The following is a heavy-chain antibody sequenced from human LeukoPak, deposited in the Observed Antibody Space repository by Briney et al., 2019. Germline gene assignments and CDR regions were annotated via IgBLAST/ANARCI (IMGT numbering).Heavy chain of an antibody. Sequence: SVKVSCKASGGTFSSYAISWVRQAPGQGLEWMGGIIPIFGTANYAQKVQGRGTITTDEFTSTAYMELSSLRSEDTAVYYCARTPPHYYDSSGYFDYWGQGTLVTVSS. V-gene: IGHV1-69*05. J-gene: IGHJ4*02. CDR2: IIPIFGTA. D-gene: IGHD3-22*01. CDR1: GGTFSSYA. CDR3: ARTPPHYYDSSGYFDY.